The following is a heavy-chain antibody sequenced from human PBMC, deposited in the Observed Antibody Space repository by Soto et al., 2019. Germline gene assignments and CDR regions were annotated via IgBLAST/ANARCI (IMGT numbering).Heavy chain of an antibody. Sequence: QIQLLQSGAEVKKPRASVKVTCKASGYTFRNFRSSWVRQAPGQGLEWIGWSSAYNANANHAQKFQGRLTRNADTFTSTAYMELRCLWTDDTAVYLCARADCYFDYWRQGSLVTVSS. V-gene: IGHV1-18*01. CDR1: GYTFRNFR. CDR2: SSAYNANA. CDR3: ARADCYFDY. J-gene: IGHJ4*02. D-gene: IGHD2-21*01.